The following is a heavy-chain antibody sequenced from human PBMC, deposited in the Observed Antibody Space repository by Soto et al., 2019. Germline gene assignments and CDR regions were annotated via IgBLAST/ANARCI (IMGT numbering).Heavy chain of an antibody. V-gene: IGHV1-18*01. Sequence: QVQLVQSGDEVKQPGASVKVSCKASGSTITAYGISWVRQAPGQGLEWMAWISSHNGNAYYAQNLQGRVTMTTDTSTSTAYMELTSLRSDDTAVDYGASSSIAAAGPFDYWGQGALVTVSS. D-gene: IGHD6-13*01. CDR2: ISSHNGNA. CDR1: GSTITAYG. CDR3: ASSSIAAAGPFDY. J-gene: IGHJ4*02.